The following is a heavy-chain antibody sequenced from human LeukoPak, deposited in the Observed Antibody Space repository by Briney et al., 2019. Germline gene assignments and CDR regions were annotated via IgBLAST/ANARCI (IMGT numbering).Heavy chain of an antibody. CDR3: AKQSLYDSSGHFHY. V-gene: IGHV3-23*01. J-gene: IGHJ4*02. CDR1: GFTFSSYA. CDR2: ITGSGGYT. Sequence: AGGSLRLSCAASGFTFSSYAMTWVRQAPGKGLEWVSTITGSGGYTYYADSVKGRFTISRDNSKNTLFLRMNSLRAEDTAVYFGAKQSLYDSSGHFHYWGQGTLVTVSS. D-gene: IGHD3-22*01.